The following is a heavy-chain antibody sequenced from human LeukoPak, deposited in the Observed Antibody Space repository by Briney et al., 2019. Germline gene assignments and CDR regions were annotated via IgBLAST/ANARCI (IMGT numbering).Heavy chain of an antibody. CDR3: ARDVEYSYGYSDY. V-gene: IGHV3-30-3*01. J-gene: IGHJ4*02. CDR1: GFTFSSYA. CDR2: ISYDGSNK. D-gene: IGHD5-18*01. Sequence: GGSLRLSCAASGFTFSSYAMHWVRQAPGKGLEWVAVISYDGSNKYYADSVKGRFTISRDNAKNSLYLQMNSLRAEDTAVYYCARDVEYSYGYSDYWGQGTLVTVSS.